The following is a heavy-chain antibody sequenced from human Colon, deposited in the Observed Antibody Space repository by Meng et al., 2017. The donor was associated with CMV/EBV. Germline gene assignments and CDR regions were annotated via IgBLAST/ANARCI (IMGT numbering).Heavy chain of an antibody. J-gene: IGHJ6*02. CDR3: AKDSQQQLVLTLYYYYGMDV. D-gene: IGHD6-13*01. CDR2: IRYDGSNK. CDR1: GFTFSSYG. Sequence: GGSLRLSCAASGFTFSSYGMHWVRQAPGKGLEWVAFIRYDGSNKYYADSVKGRSTISRDNSKNTLYLQMNSLRAEDTAVYYCAKDSQQQLVLTLYYYYGMDVWGQGTTVTVSS. V-gene: IGHV3-30*02.